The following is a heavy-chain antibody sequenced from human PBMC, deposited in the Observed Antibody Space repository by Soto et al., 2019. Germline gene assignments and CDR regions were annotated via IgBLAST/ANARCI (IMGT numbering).Heavy chain of an antibody. Sequence: EVQLVESGGDLVQPGGSLRLSCAASGFTFSYYWMSWVRQAPGKGLEWVANIKQDGSEKNYVDSVKGRFSISRDNDKNSLYLQMNSPRADDTAMYYCARGGSESDYWGQGTLVTVAS. CDR2: IKQDGSEK. J-gene: IGHJ4*02. CDR1: GFTFSYYW. D-gene: IGHD3-16*01. V-gene: IGHV3-7*01. CDR3: ARGGSESDY.